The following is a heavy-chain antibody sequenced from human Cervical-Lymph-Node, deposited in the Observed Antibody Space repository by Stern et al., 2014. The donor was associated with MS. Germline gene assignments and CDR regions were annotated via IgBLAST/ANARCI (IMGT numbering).Heavy chain of an antibody. CDR1: GGSLSSGGSY. J-gene: IGHJ4*02. V-gene: IGHV4-30-4*01. Sequence: VQLVESGPGLVKPSQTLSLTCTVSGGSLSSGGSYWSWIRQPPGKGLEWIGYIYSSGITHYNPSLKSRFTLSVDTSKNQLFLKLSSVTAADTAVYYCARGGYGSSSFFDYWGQGTLVTVSS. D-gene: IGHD6-6*01. CDR2: IYSSGIT. CDR3: ARGGYGSSSFFDY.